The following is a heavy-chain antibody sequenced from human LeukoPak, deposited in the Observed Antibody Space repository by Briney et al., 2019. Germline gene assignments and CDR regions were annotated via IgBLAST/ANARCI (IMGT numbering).Heavy chain of an antibody. Sequence: ASVTVSCKASRYTFTGYYTHWVRQAPGQGLEWMGWINPNSGGTNYAQKFQGRVTMTRDTSINTAYMELSRLRSDDTAVYYCARAVAAAGTGAEYFQHWGQGTLVTVSS. CDR3: ARAVAAAGTGAEYFQH. J-gene: IGHJ1*01. D-gene: IGHD6-13*01. V-gene: IGHV1-2*02. CDR1: RYTFTGYY. CDR2: INPNSGGT.